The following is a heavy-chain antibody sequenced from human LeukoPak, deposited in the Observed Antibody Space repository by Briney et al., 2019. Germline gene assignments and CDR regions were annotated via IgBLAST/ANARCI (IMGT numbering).Heavy chain of an antibody. D-gene: IGHD3-22*01. CDR1: GFTFDDYG. V-gene: IGHV3-23*01. J-gene: IGHJ4*02. CDR3: AKDRSVVVVPRPDY. CDR2: ISGSGGST. Sequence: PGGSLRLSCAASGFTFDDYGMSWVRQAPGKWLEWVSAISGSGGSTYYADSVKGRFTISRDNSKNTLYLQMNSLRAEDTAVYYCAKDRSVVVVPRPDYWGQGTLVTVSS.